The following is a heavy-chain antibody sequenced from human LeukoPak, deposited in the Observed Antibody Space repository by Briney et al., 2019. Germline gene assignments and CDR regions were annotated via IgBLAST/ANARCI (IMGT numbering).Heavy chain of an antibody. V-gene: IGHV1-2*02. Sequence: GASVKVSCKASGYTFTGYYMHWVRPAPGQGLEWMGWINPNSGGTNYAQKFQGRVTMTRDTSISTAYMELRSLRSDDTAVYYCARVVQDIVVVVAAPFDYWGQGTLVTVSS. CDR3: ARVVQDIVVVVAAPFDY. J-gene: IGHJ4*02. CDR1: GYTFTGYY. D-gene: IGHD2-15*01. CDR2: INPNSGGT.